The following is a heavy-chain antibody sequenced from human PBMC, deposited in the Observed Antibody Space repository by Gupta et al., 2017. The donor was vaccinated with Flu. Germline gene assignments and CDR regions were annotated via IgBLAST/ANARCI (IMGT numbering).Heavy chain of an antibody. J-gene: IGHJ6*02. CDR1: GYTFTGYH. V-gene: IGHV1-2*02. D-gene: IGHD2-21*02. Sequence: QVQLVQSASEVMKQAASVQVSCRASGYTFTGYHLHWIRQPPGQRLTWRGWINHNSAGTKYAQEFKGRVTMTRDTSINTAYMELSTLRSDDTAVYYCARSVGTYCGGDCYFSYYYYGMDVWGQGTTVTVSS. CDR2: INHNSAGT. CDR3: ARSVGTYCGGDCYFSYYYYGMDV.